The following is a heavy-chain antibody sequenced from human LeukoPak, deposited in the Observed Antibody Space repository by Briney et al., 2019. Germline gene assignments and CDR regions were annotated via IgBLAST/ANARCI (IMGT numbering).Heavy chain of an antibody. J-gene: IGHJ4*02. Sequence: GESLKISCKGSGYSFTSYWIGWVRQMPGKGLEWMGIINPGDSDTRYSPSFQGHVTISADKSISTAYLQWSSLKASDTAMYYCARLALYDSSGYCYNFDYWGQGTLVTVSS. D-gene: IGHD3-22*01. CDR3: ARLALYDSSGYCYNFDY. CDR2: INPGDSDT. V-gene: IGHV5-51*01. CDR1: GYSFTSYW.